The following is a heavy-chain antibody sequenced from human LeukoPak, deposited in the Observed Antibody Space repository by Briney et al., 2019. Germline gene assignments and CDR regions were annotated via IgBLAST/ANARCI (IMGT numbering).Heavy chain of an antibody. D-gene: IGHD2-2*01. V-gene: IGHV3-74*01. CDR2: INSDGSST. J-gene: IGHJ5*02. CDR1: GFTFSSYW. Sequence: PGGSLRLSCAASGFTFSSYWKHWVRQAPGKGLVWVSRINSDGSSTSYADSVKGRFAISRDNAKNTLYLQMNSLRAEDTAVYYCARDRGYCSSTSCYSSWFDPWGQGTLVTVSS. CDR3: ARDRGYCSSTSCYSSWFDP.